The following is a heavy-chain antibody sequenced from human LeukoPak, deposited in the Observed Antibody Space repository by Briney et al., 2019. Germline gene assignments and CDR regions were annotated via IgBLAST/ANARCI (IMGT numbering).Heavy chain of an antibody. D-gene: IGHD6-13*01. J-gene: IGHJ6*02. CDR3: ARAAGNIAAAPPDGMDV. Sequence: PSETLSLTCTVPGGSISSYYWSWIRQPPGKGLEWIGYIYYSGSTNYNPSLKSRVTISVDTSKNQFSLKLSSVTAADTAVYYCARAAGNIAAAPPDGMDVWGQGTTVTVSS. V-gene: IGHV4-59*01. CDR1: GGSISSYY. CDR2: IYYSGST.